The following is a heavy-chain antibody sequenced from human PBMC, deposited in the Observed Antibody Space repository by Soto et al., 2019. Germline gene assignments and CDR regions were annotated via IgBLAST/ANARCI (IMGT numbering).Heavy chain of an antibody. CDR2: ISTYNGNT. D-gene: IGHD3-10*01. J-gene: IGHJ4*02. V-gene: IGHV1-18*01. Sequence: QVQLVQSGAEVGRPGASVKVSCKASGYTFTTYGISWVRQAPGQGLEWMGWISTYNGNTQFDKNFHGRVTMTTDTSTSTAYMELRRLTSDDTAVYECERDWSAEVLPDYWGQGTLVTVSS. CDR3: ERDWSAEVLPDY. CDR1: GYTFTTYG.